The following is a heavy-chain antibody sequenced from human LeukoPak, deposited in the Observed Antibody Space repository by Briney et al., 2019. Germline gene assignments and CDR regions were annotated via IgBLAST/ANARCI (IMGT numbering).Heavy chain of an antibody. Sequence: QPGRSLRLSCAASGFTFSSYAMHWVRQAPGKGLEWVAVISYDGSNKYYADSVKGRFTISRDNSKSTLYLQMNSLRAEDTAVYYCARDSWGGAMVPDYWGQGTLVTVSS. CDR2: ISYDGSNK. CDR3: ARDSWGGAMVPDY. V-gene: IGHV3-30*04. CDR1: GFTFSSYA. J-gene: IGHJ4*02. D-gene: IGHD5-18*01.